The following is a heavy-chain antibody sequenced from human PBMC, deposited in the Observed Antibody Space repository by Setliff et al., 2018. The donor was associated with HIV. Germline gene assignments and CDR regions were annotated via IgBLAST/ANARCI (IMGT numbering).Heavy chain of an antibody. CDR2: INHSGST. D-gene: IGHD6-13*01. J-gene: IGHJ5*02. V-gene: IGHV4-34*01. CDR1: GGSFSGYY. CDR3: ARIGSGWSVGWFDP. Sequence: SETLSLTCAVYGGSFSGYYWSWIRQPPGKGLEWIGEINHSGSTNYNPSLKSRVTISVDTSKNHFSLKLRSVTAADTAVYYCARIGSGWSVGWFDPWGQGTLVTVSS.